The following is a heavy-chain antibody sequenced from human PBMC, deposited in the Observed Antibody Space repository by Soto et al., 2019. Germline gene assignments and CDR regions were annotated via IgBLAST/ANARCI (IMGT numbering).Heavy chain of an antibody. D-gene: IGHD5-12*01. Sequence: SETLSLTCTVPGGSISSYYWSWIRQPPGKGLEWIGYIYYSGSTNYNPSLKSRVTISVDTSKNQFSLKLSSVTAADTAVYYCARVREGQMATLYYFDYWGQGTLVTVSS. CDR2: IYYSGST. V-gene: IGHV4-59*01. CDR3: ARVREGQMATLYYFDY. J-gene: IGHJ4*02. CDR1: GGSISSYY.